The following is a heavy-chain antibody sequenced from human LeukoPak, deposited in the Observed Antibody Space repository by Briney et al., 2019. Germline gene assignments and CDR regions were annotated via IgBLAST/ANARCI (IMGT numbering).Heavy chain of an antibody. CDR3: ARDSRATTFDY. CDR1: GGTFSSYA. V-gene: IGHV1-69*04. CDR2: IIPILGIA. Sequence: ASVKVSCKASGGTFSSYAISWVRQAPGQGLEWMGRIIPILGIANYAQKFQGRVTITADKSTSTAYMELSSLRSEDTAVYYCARDSRATTFDYWGQGTLVTVSS. D-gene: IGHD1-26*01. J-gene: IGHJ4*02.